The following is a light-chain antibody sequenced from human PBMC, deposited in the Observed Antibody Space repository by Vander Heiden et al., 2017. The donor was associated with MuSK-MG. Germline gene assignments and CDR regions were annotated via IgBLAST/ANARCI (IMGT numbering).Light chain of an antibody. CDR3: CSVASSDTWV. J-gene: IGLJ2*01. CDR2: DGT. V-gene: IGLV2-11*01. CDR1: SSDVGGYTF. Sequence: QSALTQPRSVSGSPGQSVTISCTGTSSDVGGYTFVSWYQQHPAKAPKLMIYDGTKRPAGVPDRFSGSKSGNTASPTISGREAEDEADYYCCSVASSDTWVFGGGTKLTVL.